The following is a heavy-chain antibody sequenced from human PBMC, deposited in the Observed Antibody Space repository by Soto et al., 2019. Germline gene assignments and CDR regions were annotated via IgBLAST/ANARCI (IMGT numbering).Heavy chain of an antibody. Sequence: QVQLVESGGGVVQPGRSLRLSCAASGFTFSSYAMHWVRQAPGKGLEWVAVISYDGSNKYYAASVKGRFTISRDNSKNPLYVQMNSLRAEDTAVYYCARGRRTHDLLDYWGQGTLVTVSS. V-gene: IGHV3-30-3*01. CDR1: GFTFSSYA. D-gene: IGHD1-1*01. J-gene: IGHJ4*02. CDR3: ARGRRTHDLLDY. CDR2: ISYDGSNK.